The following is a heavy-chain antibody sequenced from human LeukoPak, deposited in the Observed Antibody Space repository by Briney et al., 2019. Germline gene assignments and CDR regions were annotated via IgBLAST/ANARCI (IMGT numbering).Heavy chain of an antibody. Sequence: ASVKVSCKASGYTFTSYAMNWVRQAPGQGLEWMGWINTNTGNPTYAQGFTGRFVFSLDTSVSTAYLQISSLKAEDTAVYYCAVSSRNYYYYYMDVWGKGTTVTVSS. D-gene: IGHD6-6*01. CDR3: AVSSRNYYYYYMDV. CDR2: INTNTGNP. V-gene: IGHV7-4-1*02. CDR1: GYTFTSYA. J-gene: IGHJ6*03.